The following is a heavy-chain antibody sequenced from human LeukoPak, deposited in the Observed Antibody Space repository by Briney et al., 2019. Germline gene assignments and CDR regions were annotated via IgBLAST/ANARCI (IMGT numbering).Heavy chain of an antibody. V-gene: IGHV4-30-4*01. CDR1: GGSISSGDYY. CDR2: IYFSGST. D-gene: IGHD3-10*01. J-gene: IGHJ6*02. Sequence: PSQTLSLTCTVSGGSISSGDYYWSWIRQPPGKGLEWIGYIYFSGSTYYNPSLKSRVTISIDTSKNRFSLKLSSVTAADTAVYYCARDPLLWFGELFSYYGMDVWGQGTTVTVSS. CDR3: ARDPLLWFGELFSYYGMDV.